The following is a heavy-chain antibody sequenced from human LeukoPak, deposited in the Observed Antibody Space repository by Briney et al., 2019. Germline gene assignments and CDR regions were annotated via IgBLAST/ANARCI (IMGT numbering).Heavy chain of an antibody. J-gene: IGHJ4*02. Sequence: PGGSLRLSCAASGFTVGSKYMTWVRQGPGKGLEWVANIMQDGSEKYYVDSVKGRFTISRDNAKNSLYLQMNSLRAEDTAVFYCARGLRTMVAFGGVIVDYWGQGTLVTVSS. CDR3: ARGLRTMVAFGGVIVDY. CDR1: GFTVGSKY. CDR2: IMQDGSEK. V-gene: IGHV3-7*05. D-gene: IGHD3-16*02.